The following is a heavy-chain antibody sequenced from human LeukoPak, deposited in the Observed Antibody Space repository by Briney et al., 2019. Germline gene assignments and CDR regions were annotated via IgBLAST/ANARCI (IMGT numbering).Heavy chain of an antibody. J-gene: IGHJ5*02. V-gene: IGHV3-23*01. Sequence: GGSLRLSCVTSGFMFSTYAMSWVRQAPGKGLEWVSIISGSGERTYYADSVRGRFTISRDNSKNTLYLQMNSLRAEDTAVYYCAKDPRIAVAASDPWGQGTLVTVSS. CDR3: AKDPRIAVAASDP. CDR2: ISGSGERT. D-gene: IGHD6-19*01. CDR1: GFMFSTYA.